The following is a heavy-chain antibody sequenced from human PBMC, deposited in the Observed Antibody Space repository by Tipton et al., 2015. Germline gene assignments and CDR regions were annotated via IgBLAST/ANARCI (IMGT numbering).Heavy chain of an antibody. CDR3: ARPRGPMIREAFDI. V-gene: IGHV4-59*01. CDR2: IQYSGGT. Sequence: TLSLTCTVSSDSINKYYWSWIRQPPGKELQWIGYIQYSGGTNYNPSLESRVSMSVDTSKTQFSLEMRSVTATDTAVYYCARPRGPMIREAFDIWGQGTMVTVSS. CDR1: SDSINKYY. D-gene: IGHD3-10*01. J-gene: IGHJ3*02.